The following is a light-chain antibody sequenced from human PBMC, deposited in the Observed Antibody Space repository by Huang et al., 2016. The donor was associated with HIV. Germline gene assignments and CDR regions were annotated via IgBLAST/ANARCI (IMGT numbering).Light chain of an antibody. V-gene: IGKV3-20*01. Sequence: EIVLTQSPVTLSLSPGEGASLSCRASQGVHNSYLACYQQKPGQAPRLLIFGASNRATGVPHRFRGSESGTDFTLTISGLDPEDFAVYYCQQYGTLPYTFGQGTKLEI. CDR1: QGVHNSY. J-gene: IGKJ2*01. CDR2: GAS. CDR3: QQYGTLPYT.